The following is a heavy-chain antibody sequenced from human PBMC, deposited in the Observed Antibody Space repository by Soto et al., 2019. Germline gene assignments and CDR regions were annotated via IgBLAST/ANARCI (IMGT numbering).Heavy chain of an antibody. D-gene: IGHD3-16*01. CDR2: ISGSGGST. CDR1: GFTFSSYA. J-gene: IGHJ5*02. CDR3: XKGDYXWXXXRPXWFXP. Sequence: GGSLRLSCAASGFTFSSYAMSWVRQAPGKGLEWVSAISGSGGSTYYADSVKGRFTISRDNSKNTLYLQMNSLRAEDTTVYYSXKGDYXWXXXRPXWFXPWGQGTXXXXXS. V-gene: IGHV3-23*01.